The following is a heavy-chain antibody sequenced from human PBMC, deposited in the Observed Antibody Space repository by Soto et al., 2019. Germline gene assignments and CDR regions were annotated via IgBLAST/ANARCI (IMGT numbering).Heavy chain of an antibody. CDR1: XXXXXXXS. Sequence: EVQLVESGGGXXXXGGXXXXXCXAXXXXXXXXSMNXXXXAPGKGLEWVSSISSSSSYIYYADSVKGRFTISRDNAKNSLYLQMNSLRAEDTAVYYCARDAVISSGYWGQGTLVTVSS. D-gene: IGHD2-21*01. J-gene: IGHJ4*02. V-gene: IGHV3-21*01. CDR3: ARDAVISSGY. CDR2: ISSSSSYI.